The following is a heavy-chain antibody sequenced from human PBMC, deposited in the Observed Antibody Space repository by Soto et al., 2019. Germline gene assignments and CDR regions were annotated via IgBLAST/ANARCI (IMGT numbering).Heavy chain of an antibody. CDR3: ARDEVPAANWLDR. CDR2: ISGYNGNT. D-gene: IGHD2-2*01. CDR1: GYIFINYG. V-gene: IGHV1-18*01. J-gene: IGHJ5*02. Sequence: ASVQVSCKASGYIFINYGITWVRQATGQGLEWMGWISGYNGNTRYADKLQGRVTMTTDTSTTTAYMELRSLRSDDTAVYYCARDEVPAANWLDRWGQGTLVTVSS.